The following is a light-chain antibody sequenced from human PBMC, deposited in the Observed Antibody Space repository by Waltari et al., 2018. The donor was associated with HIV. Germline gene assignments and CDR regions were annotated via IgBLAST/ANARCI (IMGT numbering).Light chain of an antibody. CDR1: SSNIGAGDA. CDR2: GNT. V-gene: IGLV1-40*01. Sequence: SVLTPPPSVSAAPGQRVTISCTGSSSNIGAGDAFYWYQQLPGTAPKLLIFGNTKRPSGVPDRFSGSKSGTSASLAITGLQPDDETDYYCQSYDRSLSNWVFGGGTKLTVL. J-gene: IGLJ3*02. CDR3: QSYDRSLSNWV.